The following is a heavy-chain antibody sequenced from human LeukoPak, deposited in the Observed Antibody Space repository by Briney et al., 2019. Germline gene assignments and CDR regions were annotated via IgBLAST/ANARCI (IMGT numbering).Heavy chain of an antibody. D-gene: IGHD3-22*01. CDR2: IYYSGST. V-gene: IGHV4-59*12. CDR1: GGSISSYY. Sequence: SETLSLTCTVSGGSISSYYWSWIRQPPGKGLEWIGYIYYSGSTNYNPSLKSRVTISVDTSKNQFSLKLSSVTAADTAVYYCAREGILSMIAYYFDYWGQGTLVTVSS. J-gene: IGHJ4*02. CDR3: AREGILSMIAYYFDY.